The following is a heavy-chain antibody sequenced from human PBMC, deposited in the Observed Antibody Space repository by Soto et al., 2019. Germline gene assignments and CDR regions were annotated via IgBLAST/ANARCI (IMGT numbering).Heavy chain of an antibody. J-gene: IGHJ4*02. CDR2: INAYNGNT. Sequence: ASVKVSCKASGYTFTGYYMHWVRQAPGQGLEWMGWINAYNGNTNYAQKLQGRVTMTTDTSTSTAYMELRSLRSDDTAVYYCARDDILTGYYRFDYWGQGTLVTVSS. V-gene: IGHV1-18*04. CDR3: ARDDILTGYYRFDY. D-gene: IGHD3-9*01. CDR1: GYTFTGYY.